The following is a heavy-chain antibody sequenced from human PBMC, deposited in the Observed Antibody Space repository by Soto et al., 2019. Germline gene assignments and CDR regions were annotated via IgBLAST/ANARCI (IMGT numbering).Heavy chain of an antibody. CDR1: GFAFNNYG. CDR2: ISKSDYT. D-gene: IGHD2-2*01. J-gene: IGHJ4*02. CDR3: AREDSIIIPAVSDF. V-gene: IGHV3-21*01. Sequence: PEGSLRLSCTVSGFAFNNYGINWVRQAPVQGLEWVSSISKSDYTYYSDSVKGRFTISRDNAKNSVSLQMNTLRVEDTAVYYCAREDSIIIPAVSDFWGQGTLVTVSS.